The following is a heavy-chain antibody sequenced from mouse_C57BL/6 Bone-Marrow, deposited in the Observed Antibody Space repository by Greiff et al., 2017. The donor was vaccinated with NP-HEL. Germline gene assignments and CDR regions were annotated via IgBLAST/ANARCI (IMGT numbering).Heavy chain of an antibody. CDR3: ARGFITTVEYYFDN. Sequence: QVQLQQPGAELVRPGSSVKLSCKASGYTFTSYWMDWVKQRPGQGLEWIGNIYPSDSETHYNQKFKDKATLTVDKSSSTAYMQLSSLTSEDSAVYYCARGFITTVEYYFDNWGQGTTLTVSS. CDR2: IYPSDSET. V-gene: IGHV1-61*01. CDR1: GYTFTSYW. D-gene: IGHD1-1*01. J-gene: IGHJ2*01.